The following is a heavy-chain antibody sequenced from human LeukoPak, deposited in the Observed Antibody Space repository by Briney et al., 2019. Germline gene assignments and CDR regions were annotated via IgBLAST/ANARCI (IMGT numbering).Heavy chain of an antibody. J-gene: IGHJ4*02. D-gene: IGHD3-22*01. CDR3: AKSTMIVVVIPPFDY. CDR2: ISGSGGSK. Sequence: GGSLRLSCAGSGFTFRSYAMSWVRQAPGKGLEWVSAISGSGGSKYYADSVKGRFTISRDNSKNTLYLQMNSLRAEDTAVYYCAKSTMIVVVIPPFDYWGQGTPVTVSS. V-gene: IGHV3-23*01. CDR1: GFTFRSYA.